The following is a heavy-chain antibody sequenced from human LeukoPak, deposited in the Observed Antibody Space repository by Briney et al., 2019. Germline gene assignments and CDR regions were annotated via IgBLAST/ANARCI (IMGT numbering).Heavy chain of an antibody. CDR1: GFTFSSYS. CDR2: ISSSSSYI. J-gene: IGHJ4*02. Sequence: KSGGSLRLSCAASGFTFSSYSMNWVRQAPGKGLEWVSSISSSSSYIYYADSAKGRSTVSRDNSKNTLYLQMNSLRAEDTAVYYCAKVIVATISFSFFDYWGQGTLVTVSS. V-gene: IGHV3-21*04. CDR3: AKVIVATISFSFFDY. D-gene: IGHD5-12*01.